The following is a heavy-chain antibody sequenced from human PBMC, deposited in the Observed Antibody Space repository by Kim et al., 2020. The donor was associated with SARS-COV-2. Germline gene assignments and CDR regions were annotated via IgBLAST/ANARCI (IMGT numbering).Heavy chain of an antibody. CDR1: GGSISSGGYF. J-gene: IGHJ4*02. D-gene: IGHD2-2*01. CDR3: ARDETSTSLFDY. CDR2: IHYSGST. V-gene: IGHV4-31*03. Sequence: SETLSLTCTVSGGSISSGGYFWSWIRQHPGKGLEWIGYIHYSGSTHYNPSLTSRITISVDMSKNQFSLKLTSVTAADTAGYYCARDETSTSLFDYWGQGTLVTVSS.